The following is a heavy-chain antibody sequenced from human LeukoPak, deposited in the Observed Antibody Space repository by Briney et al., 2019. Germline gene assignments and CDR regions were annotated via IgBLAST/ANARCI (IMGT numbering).Heavy chain of an antibody. CDR3: AKVFGYYDSRGYSQYFDY. CDR1: GFPFSTYA. Sequence: GGSLRLSCAASGFPFSTYAMSWVRQTPGKGLEGVSAISGSGGTTYYPDSVKGRFTISRDNSKNTLYLQINSLRAGDTAVYYCAKVFGYYDSRGYSQYFDYWGQGTLVTVSS. J-gene: IGHJ4*02. V-gene: IGHV3-23*01. CDR2: ISGSGGTT. D-gene: IGHD3-22*01.